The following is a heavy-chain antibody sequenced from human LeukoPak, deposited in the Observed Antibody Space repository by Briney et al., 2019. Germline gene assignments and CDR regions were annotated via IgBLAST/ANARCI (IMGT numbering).Heavy chain of an antibody. CDR3: ASGAGAVTAGYYFYYMDV. J-gene: IGHJ6*03. CDR2: IYSGGTT. CDR1: GFIVSSNY. Sequence: GGSLRLSCAASGFIVSSNYMSWVRQAPGRGLEWVSVIYSGGTTYYADSVKGRVTISRDNSKNTLFLQMTSLRAEDTAVYYCASGAGAVTAGYYFYYMDVWGKGTTVTLSS. D-gene: IGHD6-19*01. V-gene: IGHV3-53*01.